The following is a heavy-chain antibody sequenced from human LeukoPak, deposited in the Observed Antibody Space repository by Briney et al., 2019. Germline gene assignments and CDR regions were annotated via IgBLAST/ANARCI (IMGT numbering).Heavy chain of an antibody. J-gene: IGHJ3*02. Sequence: GGSLRLSCAASGFTFSSYAMSWVRQAPGKGLEWVSAISGSGGSTYYADSVKGRFTISRDNSKNTLYLQMNSLRAEDTAVYYCAKDLGYYGSSGFDAFDIWGQGTMVTVSS. CDR2: ISGSGGST. CDR3: AKDLGYYGSSGFDAFDI. CDR1: GFTFSSYA. V-gene: IGHV3-23*01. D-gene: IGHD3-22*01.